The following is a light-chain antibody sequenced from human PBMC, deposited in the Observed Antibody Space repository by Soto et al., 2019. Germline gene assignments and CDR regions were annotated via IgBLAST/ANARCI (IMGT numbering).Light chain of an antibody. CDR1: SSNIGSNY. Sequence: QLVLTQSPSASGTPGQRVTISCSGSSSNIGSNYVYWYQQLPGTAPKLLIYRNNQRPSGVPDRFSGSKSGTSASLAISGLRSEDEADYYCAAWDDSLSVVVFGGGTQLTVL. J-gene: IGLJ2*01. CDR3: AAWDDSLSVVV. CDR2: RNN. V-gene: IGLV1-47*01.